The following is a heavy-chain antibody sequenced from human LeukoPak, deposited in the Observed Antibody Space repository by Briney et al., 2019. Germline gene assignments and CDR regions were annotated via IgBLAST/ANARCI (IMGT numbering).Heavy chain of an antibody. V-gene: IGHV3-48*02. J-gene: IGHJ6*02. D-gene: IGHD2/OR15-2a*01. CDR3: ARLIVSRSGMDV. CDR1: GFTFSSYN. Sequence: GGSLRLSCAASGFTFSSYNMNWVRQAPGKGLEWVSFISYSSSAIYYADSVKGRFTISRDNAKSSLYLQMNSLRDEDTAVYYCARLIVSRSGMDVWGQGTTVTVFS. CDR2: ISYSSSAI.